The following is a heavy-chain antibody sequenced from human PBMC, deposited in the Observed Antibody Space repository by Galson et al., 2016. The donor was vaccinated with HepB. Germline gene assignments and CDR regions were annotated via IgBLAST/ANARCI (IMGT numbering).Heavy chain of an antibody. CDR3: AKDVGGELDY. D-gene: IGHD3-16*01. V-gene: IGHV3-30-3*01. CDR2: ISYDGGNK. Sequence: SLRLSCAASGFSFSSFAIHWVRQALGKGLEWVAVISYDGGNKYSADSVKGRFTISRDNSKNTLYLQMNSLRAEDTAVYYCAKDVGGELDYWGQGTLVTVSS. CDR1: GFSFSSFA. J-gene: IGHJ4*02.